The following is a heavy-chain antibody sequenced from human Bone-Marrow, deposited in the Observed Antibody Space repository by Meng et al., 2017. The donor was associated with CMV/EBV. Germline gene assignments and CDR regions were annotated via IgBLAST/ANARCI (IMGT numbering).Heavy chain of an antibody. CDR1: QFTSFTFSNYW. CDR3: ATHGYCSTASCYKPDYFDY. V-gene: IGHV3-7*01. J-gene: IGHJ4*02. Sequence: GESLKISCTVSQFTSFTFSNYWMSWVRQAPGKGLEWVANIKNDGSEKYYVDSVKGRFTISRDNAKKSVYLQMNRLRGDDSAVYYCATHGYCSTASCYKPDYFDYWGQGTLVTVSS. D-gene: IGHD2-2*02. CDR2: IKNDGSEK.